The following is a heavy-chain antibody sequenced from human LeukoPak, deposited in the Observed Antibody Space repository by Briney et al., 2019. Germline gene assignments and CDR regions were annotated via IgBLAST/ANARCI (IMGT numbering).Heavy chain of an antibody. D-gene: IGHD3-22*01. Sequence: GGSLRLSCAASGFTFSSSAMSWVRQAPGKGLEWVSAISNNGGYTYYADSVQGRFTISRDNAKNSLYLQMNSLRAEDTAVYYCATPLDYYDTSDSHQGGDWGQGTLVTVSS. CDR2: ISNNGGYT. J-gene: IGHJ4*02. V-gene: IGHV3-23*01. CDR3: ATPLDYYDTSDSHQGGD. CDR1: GFTFSSSA.